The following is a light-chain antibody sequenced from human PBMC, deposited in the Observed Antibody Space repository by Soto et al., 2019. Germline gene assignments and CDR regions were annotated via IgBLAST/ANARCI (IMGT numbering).Light chain of an antibody. Sequence: QSVLTQPPSASGSPGQSVTISCTGASSDVGGYNFGSWYQQHPGKAPKLMIYDVTKRPAGVPDRFSGSKSGNTASLTVSGLQVDDEADYYCSSYAGSSIPVAFGGGTQLTVL. CDR3: SSYAGSSIPVA. V-gene: IGLV2-8*01. CDR2: DVT. CDR1: SSDVGGYNF. J-gene: IGLJ2*01.